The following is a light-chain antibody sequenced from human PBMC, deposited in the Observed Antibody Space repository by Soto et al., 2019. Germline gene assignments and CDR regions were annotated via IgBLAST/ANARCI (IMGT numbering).Light chain of an antibody. CDR2: DVS. Sequence: QSALTQPGSVSGSPGQSVTISCTGTSSDVGGYNYVSWYQQHPGKAPKLIIYDVSNRPSGVSNHFSGSNSGNTASLTISGLQAEDEAYYYCSSYTSSSLDVFGTGTKLTVL. CDR3: SSYTSSSLDV. V-gene: IGLV2-14*01. J-gene: IGLJ1*01. CDR1: SSDVGGYNY.